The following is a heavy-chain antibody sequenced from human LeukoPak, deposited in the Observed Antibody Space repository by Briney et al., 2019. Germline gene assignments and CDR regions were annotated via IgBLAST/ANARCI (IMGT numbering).Heavy chain of an antibody. CDR2: INHSGST. Sequence: PSETLSLTCAVYGGSFSGYYWSWIRQPPGKGLEWIGEINHSGSTNYNPSLKCRVTISVDTSKNQFSLKLSSVTAADTAVYYCASGLGGFDYWGQGTLVTVSS. D-gene: IGHD3-16*01. CDR3: ASGLGGFDY. V-gene: IGHV4-34*01. J-gene: IGHJ4*02. CDR1: GGSFSGYY.